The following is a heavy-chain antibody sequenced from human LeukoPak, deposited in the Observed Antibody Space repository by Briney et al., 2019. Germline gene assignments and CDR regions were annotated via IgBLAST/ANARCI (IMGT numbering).Heavy chain of an antibody. CDR1: GGSISSYY. V-gene: IGHV4-59*12. D-gene: IGHD6-19*01. J-gene: IGHJ4*02. CDR2: IYYSGST. Sequence: SETLSLTCTVSGGSISSYYWSWIRQPPGKGLEWIGYIYYSGSTNYNPSLKSRVTISVDTSKNQFSLKLSSVTAADTAVYYCARGPNSSGWYGGYYFDYWGQGTLVTVSS. CDR3: ARGPNSSGWYGGYYFDY.